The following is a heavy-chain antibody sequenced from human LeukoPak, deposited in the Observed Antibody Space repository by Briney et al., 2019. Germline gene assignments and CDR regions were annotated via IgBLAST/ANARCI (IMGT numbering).Heavy chain of an antibody. J-gene: IGHJ6*03. CDR2: IRYDGSNK. CDR1: GFTFSSYG. V-gene: IGHV3-30*02. Sequence: GGSLRLSCAASGFTFSSYGMHWVRQAPGKGLEWVAFIRYDGSNKYYADSVKGRFTISRDNSKNTLYLQMNSLRAKDTAVYYCAIAEYSSSKKSYYYYMDVWGKGTTVTVSS. CDR3: AIAEYSSSKKSYYYYMDV. D-gene: IGHD6-6*01.